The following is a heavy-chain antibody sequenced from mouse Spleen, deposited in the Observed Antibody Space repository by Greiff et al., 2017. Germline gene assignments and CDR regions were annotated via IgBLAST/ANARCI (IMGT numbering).Heavy chain of an antibody. J-gene: IGHJ2*01. CDR2: IYPGSGNT. CDR1: GYTFTDYY. V-gene: IGHV1-76*01. D-gene: IGHD1-1*01. Sequence: QVQLQQSGAELVRPGASVKLSCKASGYTFTDYYINWVKQRPGQGLEWIARIYPGSGNTYYNEKFKGKATLTAEKSSSTAYMQLSSLTSEDSAVYFCASPYYYGRGFDYWGQGTTLTVSS. CDR3: ASPYYYGRGFDY.